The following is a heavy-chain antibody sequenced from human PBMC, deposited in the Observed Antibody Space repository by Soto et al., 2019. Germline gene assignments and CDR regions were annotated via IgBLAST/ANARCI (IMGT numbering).Heavy chain of an antibody. CDR2: MNPNTGNS. CDR1: GYTFTSYD. CDR3: GRRAETNGWNGFGADKCYLDF. D-gene: IGHD1-1*01. V-gene: IGHV1-8*01. J-gene: IGHJ4*02. Sequence: QVQLVQSGAEVRKPGASVKVSCEASGYTFTSYDIYWVRQATGQGLEWMVWMNPNTGNSGYAQKFQGRVTMTSDPSISPPHMELSSLRSEDMAVYSCGRRAETNGWNGFGADKCYLDFCGQGTLVTVSS.